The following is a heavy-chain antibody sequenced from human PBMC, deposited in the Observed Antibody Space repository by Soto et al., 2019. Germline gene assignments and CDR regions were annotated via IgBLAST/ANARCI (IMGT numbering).Heavy chain of an antibody. D-gene: IGHD3-10*01. CDR3: AKDRRYYGSGSYPVD. CDR2: ISYDGSNK. V-gene: IGHV3-30*18. CDR1: GFTFSSYG. J-gene: IGHJ4*02. Sequence: QVQLVESGGGVVQPGRSLRLSCAASGFTFSSYGMHWVRQAPGKGLEWVAVISYDGSNKYYADSVKGRFTISRDNSKNTLYLQMNSLRAEDTAVYYCAKDRRYYGSGSYPVDWGQGTLVTVS.